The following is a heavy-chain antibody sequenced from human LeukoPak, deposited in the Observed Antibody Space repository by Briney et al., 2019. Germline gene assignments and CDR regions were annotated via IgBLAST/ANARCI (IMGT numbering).Heavy chain of an antibody. CDR2: IYYSGST. CDR1: GFIFDDYG. J-gene: IGHJ4*02. D-gene: IGHD5-18*01. CDR3: ARSDSYGYVYYFDY. Sequence: GSLRLSCAASGFIFDDYGMHWIRQPPGKGLEWIGYIYYSGSTNYNPSLKSRVTISVDTSKNQFSLKLSSVTAADTAVYYCARSDSYGYVYYFDYWGQGTLVTVSS. V-gene: IGHV4-59*01.